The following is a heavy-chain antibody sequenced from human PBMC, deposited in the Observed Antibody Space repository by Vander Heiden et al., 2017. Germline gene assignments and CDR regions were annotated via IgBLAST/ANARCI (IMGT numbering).Heavy chain of an antibody. J-gene: IGHJ3*02. CDR1: GGPIDRSSYY. V-gene: IGHV4-39*01. Sequence: VQLQESGPGLVKPSETLSLSCIVSGGPIDRSSYYWGWIRQPPGKGLQWIGSIFYTGSNHYDQSFKSRASMSADFSKNQFSLNLSSVSAADTALYYCARRSTVNPLHAFDIWGQGAMVTVSS. D-gene: IGHD4-17*01. CDR2: IFYTGSN. CDR3: ARRSTVNPLHAFDI.